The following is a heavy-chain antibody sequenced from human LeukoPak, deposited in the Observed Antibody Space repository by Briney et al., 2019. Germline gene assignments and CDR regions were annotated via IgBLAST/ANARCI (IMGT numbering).Heavy chain of an antibody. CDR3: ASRDSSSPFFDY. V-gene: IGHV4-39*01. CDR2: IYYSGST. J-gene: IGHJ4*02. CDR1: GGFISSSSYY. Sequence: SETLSLTCTVSGGFISSSSYYWGWSRQPPGNGLEWIGSIYYSGSTYYNPSLKSRVTISVDTSKNQFSLKLSSVTAADTAVYYCASRDSSSPFFDYWGQGTQVTVSS. D-gene: IGHD6-6*01.